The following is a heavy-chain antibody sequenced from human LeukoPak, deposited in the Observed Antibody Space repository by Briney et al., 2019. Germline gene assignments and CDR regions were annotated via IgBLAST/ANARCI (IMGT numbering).Heavy chain of an antibody. V-gene: IGHV4-38-2*02. CDR1: GYSISSGYH. D-gene: IGHD3-10*01. J-gene: IGHJ4*02. CDR3: ARYYYGSGSYYYFDS. Sequence: PSETLSLTCTVSGYSISSGYHWGWIRQPPGKGLEWIGSIYHSGSTYYNPSLKSRVTISVDTSKNQVSMKLNSLTAADTALYYCARYYYGSGSYYYFDSWGQGTLVTVSS. CDR2: IYHSGST.